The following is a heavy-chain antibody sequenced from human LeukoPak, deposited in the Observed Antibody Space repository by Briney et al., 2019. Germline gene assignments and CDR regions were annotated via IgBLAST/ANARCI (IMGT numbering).Heavy chain of an antibody. V-gene: IGHV1-69*04. Sequence: SVKVSCKASGYTFTNYEINWVRQGTGQGLEWMGRIIPILGIANYAQKFQGRVTITADKSTSTAYMELSSLRSEDTAVYYCARATHFEVRYFDYWGQGTLVTVSS. CDR2: IIPILGIA. D-gene: IGHD3-10*01. CDR3: ARATHFEVRYFDY. J-gene: IGHJ4*02. CDR1: GYTFTNYE.